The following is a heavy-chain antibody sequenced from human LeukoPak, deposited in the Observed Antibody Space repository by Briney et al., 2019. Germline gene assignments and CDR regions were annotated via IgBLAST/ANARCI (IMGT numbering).Heavy chain of an antibody. CDR1: GYSISSGYY. Sequence: SETLSLTCAVSGYSISSGYYWGWIRQPPGKGLXXXGSIYHSGSTYYNPSLKSRVTISVDTSKNQFSLKLSSVTAADTAVYYCARVTIGYYYYYYYMDVWGKGTTVTVSS. J-gene: IGHJ6*03. CDR3: ARVTIGYYYYYYYMDV. D-gene: IGHD3-3*01. CDR2: IYHSGST. V-gene: IGHV4-38-2*01.